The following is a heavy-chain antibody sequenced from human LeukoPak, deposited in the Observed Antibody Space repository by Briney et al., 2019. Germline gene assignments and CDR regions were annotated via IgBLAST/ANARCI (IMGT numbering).Heavy chain of an antibody. J-gene: IGHJ4*02. CDR3: ARGDGFLFY. Sequence: SETLSLTCTVSGGSISGSSYYWGWIRQPPGKGLEWIGSIYYSGSTYYNPSLKSRVTISVDTSKNQFSLKVSSVSAADTAVYYCARGDGFLFYWGQGTLVTVSS. CDR2: IYYSGST. CDR1: GGSISGSSYY. D-gene: IGHD3-10*01. V-gene: IGHV4-39*07.